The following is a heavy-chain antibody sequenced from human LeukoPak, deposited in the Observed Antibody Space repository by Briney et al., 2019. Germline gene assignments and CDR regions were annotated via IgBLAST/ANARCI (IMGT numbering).Heavy chain of an antibody. CDR2: ISGSGGST. CDR1: GFTFSSYA. V-gene: IGHV3-23*01. J-gene: IGHJ4*02. Sequence: GGSLRLSCAASGFTFSSYAMSWVPQAPGKGLEWVSAISGSGGSTYYADSVKGRFTISRDNSKNTLYLQMNSMRAEDTAVYYCAKDLASVDYYDSSGYYFGGQGTLVTVSS. CDR3: AKDLASVDYYDSSGYYF. D-gene: IGHD3-22*01.